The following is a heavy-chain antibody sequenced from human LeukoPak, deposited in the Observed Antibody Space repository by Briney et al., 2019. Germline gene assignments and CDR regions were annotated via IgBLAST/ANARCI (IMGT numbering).Heavy chain of an antibody. J-gene: IGHJ4*02. CDR1: GYSIISGYY. V-gene: IGHV4-38-2*01. Sequence: PSETLSLTCAVSGYSIISGYYWGWIRQTPGQGLEWSESIYHSGGTYYNPSLKSRVTISVDRSKYQFSLKLSYVTAADTAVYYCARVSALDYWGQGTLVPVSS. CDR2: IYHSGGT. CDR3: ARVSALDY.